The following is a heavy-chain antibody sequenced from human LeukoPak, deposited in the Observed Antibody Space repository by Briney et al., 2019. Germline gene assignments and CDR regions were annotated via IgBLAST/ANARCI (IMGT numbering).Heavy chain of an antibody. Sequence: WTGGSLRLSCAASGFTFDDFGMTWVRQAPGKGLEWVPAINWNGGSTGYADSVKGRFTFSRDNAKNSLYLQLNSLRAEDTALYYCARNAGSLLSDAFDIWGQGTMVTVSS. CDR3: ARNAGSLLSDAFDI. CDR2: INWNGGST. J-gene: IGHJ3*02. D-gene: IGHD2/OR15-2a*01. CDR1: GFTFDDFG. V-gene: IGHV3-20*04.